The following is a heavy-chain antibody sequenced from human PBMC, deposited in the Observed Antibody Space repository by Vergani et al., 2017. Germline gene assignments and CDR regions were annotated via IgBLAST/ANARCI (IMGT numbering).Heavy chain of an antibody. J-gene: IGHJ5*02. CDR1: GFTFSGSA. V-gene: IGHV3-73*01. Sequence: VQLVESGGGVVQRGGSLKLSCAASGFTFSGSAMHWVRQASGKGLEWVGRIRSKANSYATAYAASVKGRFTISRDDSKNTAYLQMNSLKTEDTAVYYCTRRDWFDPWGQGTLVTVSS. CDR3: TRRDWFDP. CDR2: IRSKANSYAT.